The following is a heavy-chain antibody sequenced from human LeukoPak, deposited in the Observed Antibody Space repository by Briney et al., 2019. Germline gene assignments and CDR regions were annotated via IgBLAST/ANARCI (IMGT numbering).Heavy chain of an antibody. CDR3: ARGLAKGYDFWSGPSGPYYFDY. CDR1: GGSLSSYY. Sequence: SETLSLTCTVSGGSLSSYYWSWIRQPPGKGLEWIGYIYYSGSTNYNPSLKSRVTISIDTSKNQFSLKLSSVTAADTAVYYCARGLAKGYDFWSGPSGPYYFDYWGQGTLVTVSS. J-gene: IGHJ4*02. V-gene: IGHV4-59*12. CDR2: IYYSGST. D-gene: IGHD3-3*01.